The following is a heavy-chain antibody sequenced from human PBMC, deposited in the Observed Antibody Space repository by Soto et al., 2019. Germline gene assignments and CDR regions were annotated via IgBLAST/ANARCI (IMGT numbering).Heavy chain of an antibody. CDR2: IYHSGST. D-gene: IGHD2-15*01. CDR3: ARGACSGGSCYSVDI. V-gene: IGHV4-4*02. Sequence: QVQLQESGPGLVKPSGTLSLTCAVSGGSISSINWWSWVRQPPGKGLEWIGEIYHSGSTNYNPSLKSRVTISVAMSKTQCSLKLSSVTAADTAVYYCARGACSGGSCYSVDIWGQGTMVTVSS. CDR1: GGSISSINW. J-gene: IGHJ3*02.